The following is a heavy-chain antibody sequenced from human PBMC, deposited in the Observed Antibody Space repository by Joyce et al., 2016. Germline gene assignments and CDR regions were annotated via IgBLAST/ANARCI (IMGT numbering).Heavy chain of an antibody. CDR2: VNDRGRT. J-gene: IGHJ1*01. CDR3: ARARRGIILARGEMGEYLQH. Sequence: QVQLQAWGAGLLKPSETLSLTCAVYGGSLSGYYWSWIRQAQGMGLEWIGEVNDRGRTNYTPSLQSRSTTSMDTSKNQFSLRLTTVTAADTAVYFCARARRGIILARGEMGEYLQHWGRGTVVIVSS. V-gene: IGHV4-34*01. D-gene: IGHD3-10*01. CDR1: GGSLSGYY.